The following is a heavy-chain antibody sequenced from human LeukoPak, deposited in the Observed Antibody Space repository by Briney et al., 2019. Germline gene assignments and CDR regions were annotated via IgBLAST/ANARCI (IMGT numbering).Heavy chain of an antibody. J-gene: IGHJ3*02. Sequence: SETLSLTCTVSGGSISSYYWSWIRQPPGKGLEWIGYIYYSGSTNYNPSLKSRVTISVDTSKNQFSLKLSSVTAADTAVYYCARGIELGHDAFDIWGQGTMVIVSS. CDR3: ARGIELGHDAFDI. CDR1: GGSISSYY. D-gene: IGHD7-27*01. V-gene: IGHV4-59*01. CDR2: IYYSGST.